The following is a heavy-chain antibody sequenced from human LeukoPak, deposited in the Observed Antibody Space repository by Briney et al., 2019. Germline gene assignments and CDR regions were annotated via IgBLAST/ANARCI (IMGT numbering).Heavy chain of an antibody. CDR1: EFTFSSYA. CDR2: ISGSGDST. Sequence: GGSLRLSCAASEFTFSSYAMNWVRQAPGKGLEWVSSISGSGDSTYYTDSVKGRFTISRDNSKNTLYLQMTSLRVEDTAVYHCAKRLYGSSGFDYWGQGTLVTVSS. CDR3: AKRLYGSSGFDY. V-gene: IGHV3-23*01. J-gene: IGHJ4*02. D-gene: IGHD3-22*01.